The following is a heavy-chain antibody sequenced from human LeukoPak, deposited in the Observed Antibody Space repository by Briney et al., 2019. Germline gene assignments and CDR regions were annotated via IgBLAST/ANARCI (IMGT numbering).Heavy chain of an antibody. Sequence: NPSETLSLTCTVSGDSINNAVYFWGWIRLHPGKGLEWLGTIYFNGRTYYSPSLKSRVTMSVDTSKNQFSLKMSSVTAADTAAYYCTRQRGSGHWYFDLWGRGTRVIVSS. CDR3: TRQRGSGHWYFDL. CDR1: GDSINNAVYF. V-gene: IGHV4-39*01. D-gene: IGHD6-19*01. CDR2: IYFNGRT. J-gene: IGHJ2*01.